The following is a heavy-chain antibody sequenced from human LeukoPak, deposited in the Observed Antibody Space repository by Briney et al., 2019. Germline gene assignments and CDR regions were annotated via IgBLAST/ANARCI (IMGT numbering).Heavy chain of an antibody. CDR1: AYTFTVYY. CDR2: INPNSGGT. D-gene: IGHD4-17*01. CDR3: ARGVDYGDYGPRDAFDI. J-gene: IGHJ3*02. Sequence: GASVTVSFKASAYTFTVYYMHWVRQAPGQGLEWMGWINPNSGGTNYAQKFQGRVTMTRDTSISTAYMELSRLRSDDRAVYYCARGVDYGDYGPRDAFDIWGQGTMVTVSS. V-gene: IGHV1-2*02.